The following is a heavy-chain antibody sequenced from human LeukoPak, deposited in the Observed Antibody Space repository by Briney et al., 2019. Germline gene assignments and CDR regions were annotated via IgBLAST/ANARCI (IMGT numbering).Heavy chain of an antibody. J-gene: IGHJ4*02. D-gene: IGHD6-19*01. CDR2: ISGSGFNT. V-gene: IGHV3-23*01. Sequence: GGPLRLSCAASGFTFDDYGMSWVRQAPGKGLEWVSAISGSGFNTYYADSVKGRFTISRDNSKNTLYLQMNSLRAEDTAVYYCAKIAVAGKSHLDYWGQGTLVTVSS. CDR1: GFTFDDYG. CDR3: AKIAVAGKSHLDY.